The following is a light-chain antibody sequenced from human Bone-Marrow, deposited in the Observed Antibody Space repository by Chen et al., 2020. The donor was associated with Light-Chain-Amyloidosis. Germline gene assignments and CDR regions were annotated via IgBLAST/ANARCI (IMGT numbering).Light chain of an antibody. V-gene: IGLV2-14*01. J-gene: IGLJ1*01. CDR3: SSFTSSSSYV. CDR1: SGDVGTYNY. CDR2: AVS. Sequence: SALTQPASVSGSPGQSITISSTGTSGDVGTYNYVSWYQQHPGKAPKVMIYAVSNRPSGVSNRFSGSKSGNTASLTISGLQAEDEADYYCSSFTSSSSYVFGPGTKVTVL.